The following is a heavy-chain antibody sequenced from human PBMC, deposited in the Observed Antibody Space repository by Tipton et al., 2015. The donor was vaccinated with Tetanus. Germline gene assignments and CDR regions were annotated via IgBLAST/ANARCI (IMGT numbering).Heavy chain of an antibody. Sequence: LRLSCAVSGVSIRSSSYFWGWIRQPPGKGLEWIGHIFYTGSSHYNPSFESRVTISLDTSKNQFSLKLTSVSAADTAVYYCARLTGHSMDVVDYYYFGMDVWGQGTKVTVSS. CDR3: ARLTGHSMDVVDYYYFGMDV. CDR1: GVSIRSSSYF. D-gene: IGHD2-21*01. CDR2: IFYTGSS. V-gene: IGHV4-39*07. J-gene: IGHJ6*02.